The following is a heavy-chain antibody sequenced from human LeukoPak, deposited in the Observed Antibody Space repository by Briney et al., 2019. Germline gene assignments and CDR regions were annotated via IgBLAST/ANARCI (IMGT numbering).Heavy chain of an antibody. CDR1: GFNVSSNY. J-gene: IGHJ4*02. CDR3: PREGGYNYVDIFDY. D-gene: IGHD5-24*01. Sequence: GGSLRLSCAASGFNVSSNYMSWVRQAPGKGLEWVSVIYSCGSTYYADSVKARFTISRDNSKNTLYLQMNRLRAEDTAVYYCPREGGYNYVDIFDYWGQGTLVTVSS. V-gene: IGHV3-66*03. CDR2: IYSCGST.